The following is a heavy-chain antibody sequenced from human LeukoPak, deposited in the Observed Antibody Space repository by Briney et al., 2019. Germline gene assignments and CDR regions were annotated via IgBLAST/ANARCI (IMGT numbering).Heavy chain of an antibody. Sequence: KSGGSLRLSCAASEFTFSSYDMNWVRQAPGKGLEWVSSISSYSSYIYYADSVKGRFTISRDNAKNSLYLQMNSLRAEDTAVYYCARDGPYYDFWSGQYYYYMDVWGKGTTVTVSS. CDR2: ISSYSSYI. D-gene: IGHD3-3*01. J-gene: IGHJ6*03. CDR3: ARDGPYYDFWSGQYYYYMDV. V-gene: IGHV3-21*01. CDR1: EFTFSSYD.